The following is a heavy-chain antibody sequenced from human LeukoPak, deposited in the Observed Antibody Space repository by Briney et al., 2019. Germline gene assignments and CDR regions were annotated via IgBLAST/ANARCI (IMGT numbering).Heavy chain of an antibody. D-gene: IGHD5-12*01. J-gene: IGHJ2*01. V-gene: IGHV4-31*03. Sequence: SETLSLTCIVSGGSISSGGYYWSWIRQHPGKGLEWIGYIYYSGSTYYNPPLKSRVTISADTSKNQFSLKLSSVTAADTAVYYCARGARVATRGHWYFDLWGRGTLVTVSS. CDR2: IYYSGST. CDR3: ARGARVATRGHWYFDL. CDR1: GGSISSGGYY.